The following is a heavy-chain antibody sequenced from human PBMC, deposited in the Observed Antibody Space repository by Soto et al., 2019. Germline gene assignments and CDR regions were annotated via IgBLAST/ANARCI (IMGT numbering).Heavy chain of an antibody. CDR1: GFTFRKSG. CDR3: AKVLSFIDDYDV. Sequence: GWSLRLSCAASGFTFRKSGMHWVRQAPAKGLEWVALISYDGSNKYYADSVKGRFTISRDNSKNTMYLQMNTLRTEDTAIYYCAKVLSFIDDYDVWGQGTMVTVSS. CDR2: ISYDGSNK. V-gene: IGHV3-30*18. D-gene: IGHD3-16*02. J-gene: IGHJ3*01.